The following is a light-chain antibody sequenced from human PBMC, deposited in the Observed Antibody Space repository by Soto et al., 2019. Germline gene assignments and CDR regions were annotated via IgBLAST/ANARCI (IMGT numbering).Light chain of an antibody. CDR2: EVS. Sequence: QSVLTQPPSASGSPGQSVTISCTGTSSDVGGYNYVSWYQQHPGKAPKLMIYEVSKRPSGVPDRFSGSKSGTSASLAITGLQAEDEADYYCQSYDSSLSGSVFGGGTKLTVL. V-gene: IGLV2-8*01. CDR3: QSYDSSLSGSV. J-gene: IGLJ2*01. CDR1: SSDVGGYNY.